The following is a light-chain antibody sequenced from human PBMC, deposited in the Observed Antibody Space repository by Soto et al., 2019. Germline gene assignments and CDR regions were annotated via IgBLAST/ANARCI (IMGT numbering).Light chain of an antibody. Sequence: DIHMTQSPFTLSASVGDRVTITCRASQSISSWLAWYQQKPGKAPKLLIYDASSLESGVPSRFSGSGSGTEFTLTISSLQPDDFATYYCQQYNSYAWTLGQGTKVDIK. J-gene: IGKJ1*01. V-gene: IGKV1-5*01. CDR3: QQYNSYAWT. CDR1: QSISSW. CDR2: DAS.